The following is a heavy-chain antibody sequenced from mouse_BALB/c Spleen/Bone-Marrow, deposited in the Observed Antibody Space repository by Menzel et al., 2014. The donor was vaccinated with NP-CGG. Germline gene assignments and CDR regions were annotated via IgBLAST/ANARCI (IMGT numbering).Heavy chain of an antibody. J-gene: IGHJ2*01. CDR2: IYPGDGET. D-gene: IGHD2-4*01. CDR3: ARDDYGPDY. V-gene: IGHV1-80*01. CDR1: GYAFSSFW. Sequence: VMLAESGAELVRPGSSVKISCKASGYAFSSFWMNWVKQRPGQGLEWIGQIYPGDGETNYNGKFKGKATLTADKSSSTAYMQLSSLTSEDSAVYFCARDDYGPDYWGQGTTLTVSS.